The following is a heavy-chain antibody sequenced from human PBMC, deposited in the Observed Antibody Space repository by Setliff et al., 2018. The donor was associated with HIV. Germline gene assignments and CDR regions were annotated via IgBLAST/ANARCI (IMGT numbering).Heavy chain of an antibody. Sequence: PSETLSLTCAVSGGSISSNKWWIWVRQPPGKGLEWIASTSPGGSTYYNPSLRSRIRMSTDRSKNQFSLRLSSVSVADTALYFCARFTKDTRLTAAADSWGQGALVTVS. CDR2: TSPGGST. CDR1: GGSISSNKW. V-gene: IGHV4-4*02. D-gene: IGHD2-2*01. CDR3: ARFTKDTRLTAAADS. J-gene: IGHJ4*02.